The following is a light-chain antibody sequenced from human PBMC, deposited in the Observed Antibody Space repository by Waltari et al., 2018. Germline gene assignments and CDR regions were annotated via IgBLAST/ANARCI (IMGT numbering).Light chain of an antibody. CDR3: QQRSNWPPT. CDR2: DAS. Sequence: EIMLTQSPATLSLSPGERATFSCRASQSVSSYLAWYQQKPGQAPRLLIYDASNRATGIPARFSGSGSGTDFTLTISSLEPEDFAVYYCQQRSNWPPTFGGGTKVEIK. V-gene: IGKV3-11*01. CDR1: QSVSSY. J-gene: IGKJ4*01.